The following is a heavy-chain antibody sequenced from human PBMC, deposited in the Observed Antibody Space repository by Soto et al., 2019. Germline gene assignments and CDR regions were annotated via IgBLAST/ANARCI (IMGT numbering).Heavy chain of an antibody. Sequence: SQTPSLTCAISGDSVSSNSAALEWVRQSPSRGLEWLGRTYYRSKWYNDYAVSVKSRITINPDTSKNQFSLQLNSVTPEDTAVYYCARVGDSSSSGGGYFDYWGQGTLVTVSS. D-gene: IGHD6-6*01. CDR3: ARVGDSSSSGGGYFDY. V-gene: IGHV6-1*01. CDR2: TYYRSKWYN. CDR1: GDSVSSNSAA. J-gene: IGHJ4*02.